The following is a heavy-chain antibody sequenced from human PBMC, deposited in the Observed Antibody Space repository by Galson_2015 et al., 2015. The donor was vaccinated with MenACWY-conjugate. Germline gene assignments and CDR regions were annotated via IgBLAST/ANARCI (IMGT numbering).Heavy chain of an antibody. CDR3: TRADHRYCSSTNCPFDH. CDR1: GFAFGGYL. CDR2: IQSKNYGANT. J-gene: IGHJ4*02. Sequence: SLRLSCATSGFAFGGYLMGWFRQGPGKGLEWVGYIQSKNYGANTQYAASVKDRFSISRDDSRSIAYLEMNSLKTEDTALYYCTRADHRYCSSTNCPFDHWGQGTLVTVSS. V-gene: IGHV3-49*03. D-gene: IGHD2-15*01.